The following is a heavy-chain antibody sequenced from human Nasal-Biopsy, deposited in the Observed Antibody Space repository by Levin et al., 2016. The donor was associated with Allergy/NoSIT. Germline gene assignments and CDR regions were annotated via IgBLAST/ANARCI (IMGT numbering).Heavy chain of an antibody. CDR2: IKSMTAGGTT. V-gene: IGHV3-15*01. J-gene: IGHJ6*03. CDR3: FYYYLDV. Sequence: GESLKISCAASGFKFSDAWMTWVRQAPGKGPQWVGRIKSMTAGGTTDYAASVKGRFTISRDDSKNTLYLQMNSLKTEDTAIYFCFYYYLDVWGKGTTVTVSS. CDR1: GFKFSDAW.